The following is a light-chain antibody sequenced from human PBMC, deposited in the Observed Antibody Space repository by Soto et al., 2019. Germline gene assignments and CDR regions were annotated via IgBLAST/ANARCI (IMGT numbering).Light chain of an antibody. CDR1: QTISSW. Sequence: DIQMTQYPSTLSLSVESKVANPFRASQTISSWLAWYQQKPGKAPKLLIYKASTLKSGVPSRFSGSGSGTEFTLTITSLQPEDFAAYYCQQLYTYPLTFGGGTKVDI. CDR3: QQLYTYPLT. V-gene: IGKV1-5*03. J-gene: IGKJ4*01. CDR2: KAS.